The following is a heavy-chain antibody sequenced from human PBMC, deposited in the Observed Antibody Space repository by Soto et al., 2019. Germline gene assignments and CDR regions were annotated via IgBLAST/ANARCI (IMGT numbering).Heavy chain of an antibody. CDR3: AREEGVVARAFDY. J-gene: IGHJ4*02. Sequence: PGGSLRLSCEASGFAFRSYGMHWVRQAPGKRLEWVSLIWHDGSQKYYADSVKGRFTISRDNSKNTLHLQMSSLRAEDTAVYYCAREEGVVARAFDYWGQGTLVTVSS. D-gene: IGHD2-15*01. V-gene: IGHV3-33*01. CDR1: GFAFRSYG. CDR2: IWHDGSQK.